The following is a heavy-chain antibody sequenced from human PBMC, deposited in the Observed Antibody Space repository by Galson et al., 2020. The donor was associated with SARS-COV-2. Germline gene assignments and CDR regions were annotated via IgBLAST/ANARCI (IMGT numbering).Heavy chain of an antibody. CDR2: ISDSGTNI. J-gene: IGHJ3*01. V-gene: IGHV3-48*03. D-gene: IGHD6-13*01. CDR1: GFIFTNYD. Sequence: GGSLRLSCAASGFIFTNYDMNWVRQAPGKGLEWISYISDSGTNIYYADSVKGRFSISGDTTKNSVYLQMTSVRAEDTAVYYWASPYLAAASFFGAFDLWGRGTVVTVAS. CDR3: ASPYLAAASFFGAFDL.